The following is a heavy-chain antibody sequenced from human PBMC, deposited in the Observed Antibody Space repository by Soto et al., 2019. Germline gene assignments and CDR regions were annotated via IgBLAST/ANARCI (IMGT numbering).Heavy chain of an antibody. J-gene: IGHJ4*02. CDR3: ARDRGYCSSTSCYGNYFDF. CDR1: GYTFTSYY. V-gene: IGHV1-46*01. D-gene: IGHD2-2*01. CDR2: INPSGGST. Sequence: QVQLVQSGAEVKKPGASVKVSCKASGYTFTSYYMHWVRQAPGQGLEWMGIINPSGGSTSYAQKFQGRVNMTRDTSTSTVYMELSSLRAEDTAVYYCARDRGYCSSTSCYGNYFDFWGQGTLVTVSS.